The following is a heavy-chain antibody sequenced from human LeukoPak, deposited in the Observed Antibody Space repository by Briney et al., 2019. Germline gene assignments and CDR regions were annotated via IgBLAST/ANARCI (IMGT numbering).Heavy chain of an antibody. CDR1: GFTFSSYW. J-gene: IGHJ4*02. V-gene: IGHV3-7*04. D-gene: IGHD6-13*01. CDR2: IKQDGSEK. CDR3: ARDSPAAAGTLYDY. Sequence: GGSLRLSCAASGFTFSSYWMSWVRQAPGKGLEWVANIKQDGSEKYYVDSVKGRFTISSDNAKNSMYLQMNSLRAEDTAVYYCARDSPAAAGTLYDYWGQGTLVTVSS.